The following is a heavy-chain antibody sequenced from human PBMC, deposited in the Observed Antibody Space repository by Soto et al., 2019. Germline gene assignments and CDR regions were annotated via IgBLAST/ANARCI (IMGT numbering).Heavy chain of an antibody. J-gene: IGHJ4*02. CDR2: IIPIFGTA. CDR3: KIHDYGDYGFDY. V-gene: IGHV1-69*13. CDR1: GGTFSSYA. Sequence: VASVKVSCKASGGTFSSYAISWVRQAPGQGLEWMGGIIPIFGTANYAQKFQGRVTITADESTSTAYMELSSLRSEDTAVYYCKIHDYGDYGFDYWGQGTLVTVS. D-gene: IGHD4-17*01.